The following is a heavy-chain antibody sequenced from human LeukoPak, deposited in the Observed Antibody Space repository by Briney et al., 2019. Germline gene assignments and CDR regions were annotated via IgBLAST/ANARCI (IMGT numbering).Heavy chain of an antibody. J-gene: IGHJ3*02. CDR3: VRESTIEVAGSDAFDI. D-gene: IGHD6-19*01. CDR1: GGTFSSYA. V-gene: IGHV1-8*02. CDR2: VNPNNGNI. Sequence: ASVKVSCKASGGTFSSYAISWVRQASGQGLEWMGWVNPNNGNIGFAQKFQGRVTMSRDTSISTAYMELRGLRSEDTAVYYCVRESTIEVAGSDAFDIWGQGTKVIVSS.